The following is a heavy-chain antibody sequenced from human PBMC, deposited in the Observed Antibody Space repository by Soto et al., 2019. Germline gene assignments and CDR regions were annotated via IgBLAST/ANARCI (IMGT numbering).Heavy chain of an antibody. CDR2: MNPDSGNT. CDR3: ARGRFRRTWFDP. J-gene: IGHJ5*02. CDR1: GYTFTNYD. Sequence: QVQLVQSGAEVKKPGASVKVSCKASGYTFTNYDIHWVRQATGQGLEWMGWMNPDSGNTGQSKQFQGRVTMTRDTSISKAYREMSSLRFEDTAVYYCARGRFRRTWFDPWGQGTLVTVS. V-gene: IGHV1-8*01. D-gene: IGHD3-16*01.